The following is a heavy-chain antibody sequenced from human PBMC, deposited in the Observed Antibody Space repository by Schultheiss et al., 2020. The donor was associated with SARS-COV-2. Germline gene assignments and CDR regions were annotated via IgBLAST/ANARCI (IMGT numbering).Heavy chain of an antibody. Sequence: GGSLRLSCAASGFTFSSYAVSWVRQAPGKGLEWVSSISSSSSYIYYADSVKGRFTISRDNAKNSLYLQMNSLRDEDTALYHCVRDSGYCSSTSCFDAFDIWGQGRMVTVAS. CDR3: VRDSGYCSSTSCFDAFDI. CDR1: GFTFSSYA. CDR2: ISSSSSYI. V-gene: IGHV3-21*04. D-gene: IGHD2-2*03. J-gene: IGHJ3*02.